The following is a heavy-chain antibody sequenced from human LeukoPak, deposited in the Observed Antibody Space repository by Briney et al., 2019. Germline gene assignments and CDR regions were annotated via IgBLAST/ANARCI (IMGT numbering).Heavy chain of an antibody. CDR2: INPNSGGT. D-gene: IGHD6-19*01. CDR1: GYTFTGYY. Sequence: ASVKVSCKASGYTFTGYYMHWVRQAPGQGLEWMGWINPNSGGTNYAQKFQGRVTMTRDTSISTAYMERSRLRSDDTAVYYCARERGGKQWLVHGAFDIWGQGTMVTVSS. V-gene: IGHV1-2*02. CDR3: ARERGGKQWLVHGAFDI. J-gene: IGHJ3*02.